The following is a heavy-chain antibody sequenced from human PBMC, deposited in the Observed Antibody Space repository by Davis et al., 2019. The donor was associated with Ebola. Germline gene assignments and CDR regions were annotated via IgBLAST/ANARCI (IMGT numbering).Heavy chain of an antibody. D-gene: IGHD3-22*01. J-gene: IGHJ4*02. CDR3: AKDRGYYDSSGYWHY. CDR1: GFTFSSYA. V-gene: IGHV3-23*01. CDR2: ISGSGGST. Sequence: GESLKISCAASGFTFSSYAMSWVRQAPGKGLEWVSAISGSGGSTYYADSVKGRFTISRDNSKNTLYLQMNSLRAEDTAVYYCAKDRGYYDSSGYWHYWGQGTLVTVSS.